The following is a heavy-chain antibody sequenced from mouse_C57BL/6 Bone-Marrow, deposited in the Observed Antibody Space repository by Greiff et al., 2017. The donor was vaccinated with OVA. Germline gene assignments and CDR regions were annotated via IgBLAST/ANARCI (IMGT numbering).Heavy chain of an antibody. Sequence: QVQLQQSGAELVRPGTSVKMSCKASGYTFTNYWIGWVKQRPGHGLEWIGDIYPGGGYTNYNEKFKGKATLTADKSSSTAYMQFSSLTSEDSAIYYCAQKTRSTDLLWYPYAMDYWGQGTSVTVSS. D-gene: IGHD2-1*01. CDR1: GYTFTNYW. V-gene: IGHV1-63*01. CDR3: AQKTRSTDLLWYPYAMDY. J-gene: IGHJ4*01. CDR2: IYPGGGYT.